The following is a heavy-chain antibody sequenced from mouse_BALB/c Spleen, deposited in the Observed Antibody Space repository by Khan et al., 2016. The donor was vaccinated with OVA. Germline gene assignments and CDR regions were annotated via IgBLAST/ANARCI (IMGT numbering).Heavy chain of an antibody. Sequence: VQLQQSGPELVKPGASVKISCKASGYSFTGYFIHWVMQSHGKSLEWIGRINPHIGETFYNQKFRDKATLTVDESSSTAHMELRSLASEDSAVYFCARIYGSDFDYWGQGTTLTVSS. V-gene: IGHV1-20*02. CDR3: ARIYGSDFDY. D-gene: IGHD1-1*01. CDR2: INPHIGET. J-gene: IGHJ2*01. CDR1: GYSFTGYF.